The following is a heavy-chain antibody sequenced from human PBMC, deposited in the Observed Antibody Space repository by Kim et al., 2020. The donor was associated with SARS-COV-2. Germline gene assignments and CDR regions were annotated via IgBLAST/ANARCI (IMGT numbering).Heavy chain of an antibody. CDR1: GFTFRDYY. Sequence: GGSLRLSCAASGFTFRDYYMTWIRQAPGKGLEWLSYVSSSGSHTNYADSVKGRFTISRDNAKNSLYLQMNSLRAEDTAVYYCVTEGDSSSSVEYGGQGTLVTVSS. V-gene: IGHV3-11*05. CDR2: VSSSGSHT. D-gene: IGHD6-6*01. CDR3: VTEGDSSSSVEY. J-gene: IGHJ4*02.